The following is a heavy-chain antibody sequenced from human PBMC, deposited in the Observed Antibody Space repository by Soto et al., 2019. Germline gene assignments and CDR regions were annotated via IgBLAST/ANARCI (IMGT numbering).Heavy chain of an antibody. Sequence: QMQVQQSGPGLVKPSETLSLTCTVSSGPSKSHNWGWIRQPPGRGLEWIGYVYDTWSTSYNPSLKSRVTVSADTSTNRISLTLRFVTAADTAVYYCVRQGIGFLHGLVDVWGQGTTVIVSS. CDR1: SGPSKSHN. CDR2: VYDTWST. D-gene: IGHD3-10*01. CDR3: VRQGIGFLHGLVDV. J-gene: IGHJ6*01. V-gene: IGHV4-59*08.